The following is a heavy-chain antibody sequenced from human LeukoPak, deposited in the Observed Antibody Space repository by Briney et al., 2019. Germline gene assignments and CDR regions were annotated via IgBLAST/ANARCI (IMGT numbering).Heavy chain of an antibody. CDR3: TRTSRCECWFDS. D-gene: IGHD2-15*01. Sequence: GGSLRLSCTASGFTFGDYAMSWVRQAPGKGLEWVGFIRSKAYGGTTEYAASVKGRFTISRDDSKSIAYLQMNSLKTEDTAVYYCTRTSRCECWFDSWGRGTLVTVSS. V-gene: IGHV3-49*04. CDR2: IRSKAYGGTT. CDR1: GFTFGDYA. J-gene: IGHJ5*01.